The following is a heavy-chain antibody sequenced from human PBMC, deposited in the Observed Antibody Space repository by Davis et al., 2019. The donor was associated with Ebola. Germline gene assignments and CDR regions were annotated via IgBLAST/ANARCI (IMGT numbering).Heavy chain of an antibody. Sequence: ASVKVSCKASGYTFTSYAMHWVRQAPGQRLEWMGWINAGNGNTKYSQKFQGRVTITRDTSASTAYMELSSLRSEDTAVYYCARDGGCISTSCYFDYYYYGMDVWGQGTTVTVSS. J-gene: IGHJ6*02. CDR1: GYTFTSYA. V-gene: IGHV1-3*01. CDR2: INAGNGNT. CDR3: ARDGGCISTSCYFDYYYYGMDV. D-gene: IGHD2-2*01.